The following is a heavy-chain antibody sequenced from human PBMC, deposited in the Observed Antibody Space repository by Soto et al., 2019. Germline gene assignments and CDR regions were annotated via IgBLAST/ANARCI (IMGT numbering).Heavy chain of an antibody. V-gene: IGHV3-7*01. J-gene: IGHJ1*01. CDR2: IKQDGSEK. Sequence: PGGSLRLSCAASGFTFSSYWMSWVRQAPGKGLEWVANIKQDGSEKYYVDSVKGRFTISRDNAKNSLYLQMNSLRAEDTAVYYCARDSITVAPEYFQHWGQGTLVTVSS. D-gene: IGHD6-19*01. CDR3: ARDSITVAPEYFQH. CDR1: GFTFSSYW.